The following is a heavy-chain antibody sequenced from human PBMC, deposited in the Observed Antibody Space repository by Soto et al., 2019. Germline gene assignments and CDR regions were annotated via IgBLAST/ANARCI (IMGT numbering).Heavy chain of an antibody. Sequence: QVQLQESGPGLVKPSETLSLTCTVSGGSISSYYWSWIRQPPGKGLEWIGYIYYSGSTNYNPSLKSRVTISVDTSKNQFSLKLSSVTAADTAVYYCARVVGWGSWYVDYWGQGTLVTVSS. CDR3: ARVVGWGSWYVDY. V-gene: IGHV4-59*01. J-gene: IGHJ4*02. CDR1: GGSISSYY. D-gene: IGHD6-13*01. CDR2: IYYSGST.